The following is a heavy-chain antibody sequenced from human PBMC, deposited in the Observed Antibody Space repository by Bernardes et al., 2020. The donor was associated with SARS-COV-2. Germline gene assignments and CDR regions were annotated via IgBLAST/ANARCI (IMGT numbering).Heavy chain of an antibody. V-gene: IGHV4-34*01. Sequence: SEPLSLTCAVYGGSFSGYYWSWIRQPPGKGLEWIGEINHSGSTNYNPSLKSRVTISVDTSKNQFSLKLSSVTAADTAVYYCARALWKDYYYYYGMDVWGQGTTVTVSS. D-gene: IGHD3-10*01. CDR2: INHSGST. J-gene: IGHJ6*02. CDR1: GGSFSGYY. CDR3: ARALWKDYYYYYGMDV.